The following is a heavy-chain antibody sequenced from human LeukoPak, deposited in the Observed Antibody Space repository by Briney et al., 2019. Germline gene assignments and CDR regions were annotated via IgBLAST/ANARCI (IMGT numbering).Heavy chain of an antibody. CDR3: ARSDGGYCSGGSCPNWFDP. D-gene: IGHD2-15*01. CDR1: GGTFSSYA. J-gene: IGHJ5*02. Sequence: ASVKVSCKASGGTFSSYAINWVRQATGQGLEWMGWMNPNSGNTGYAQKFQGRVTMTRNTSISTAYMELSSLRSEDTAVYYCARSDGGYCSGGSCPNWFDPWGQGTLVTVSS. CDR2: MNPNSGNT. V-gene: IGHV1-8*02.